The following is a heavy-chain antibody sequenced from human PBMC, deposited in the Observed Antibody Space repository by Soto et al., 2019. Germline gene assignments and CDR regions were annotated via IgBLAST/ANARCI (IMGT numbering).Heavy chain of an antibody. Sequence: ASVKVSCKASGYTFTSYYMHWVRQAPGQGLEWMGIINPSGGSTSYAQKFQGRVTMTRDTSTSTVYMELSSLRSEDTAVYYCARGGGYCSSTSCPNYYYYYYMDVWGKATTVTVSS. J-gene: IGHJ6*03. CDR1: GYTFTSYY. CDR2: INPSGGST. V-gene: IGHV1-46*03. CDR3: ARGGGYCSSTSCPNYYYYYYMDV. D-gene: IGHD2-2*01.